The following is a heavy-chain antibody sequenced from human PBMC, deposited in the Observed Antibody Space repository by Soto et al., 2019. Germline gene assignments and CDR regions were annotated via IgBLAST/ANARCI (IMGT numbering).Heavy chain of an antibody. D-gene: IGHD1-1*01. CDR1: GFTFDDYA. V-gene: IGHV3-9*01. CDR2: ISWNSGSI. J-gene: IGHJ5*02. Sequence: PVGSLRLSCAASGFTFDDYAMHWVRQAPGKGLEWVSGISWNSGSIGYADSVKGRFTISRDNAKNSLYLQMNSLRAEGTALYYCAKPGTNGGWFDPWGQGTLVTVSS. CDR3: AKPGTNGGWFDP.